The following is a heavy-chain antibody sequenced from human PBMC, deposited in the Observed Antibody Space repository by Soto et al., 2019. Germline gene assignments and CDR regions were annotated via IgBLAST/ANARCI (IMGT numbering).Heavy chain of an antibody. V-gene: IGHV1-46*01. CDR3: ARGRRHSSSSDYGMDV. J-gene: IGHJ6*02. Sequence: ASVKVSCKASGYTFTSYYIHWVRQAPGQGLEWMGIINPSGGSTSYAQKFQGRVTMTRDTSTSTVYMELSSLRSEDTAVYYCARGRRHSSSSDYGMDVWGQGTTVTVSS. CDR2: INPSGGST. D-gene: IGHD6-6*01. CDR1: GYTFTSYY.